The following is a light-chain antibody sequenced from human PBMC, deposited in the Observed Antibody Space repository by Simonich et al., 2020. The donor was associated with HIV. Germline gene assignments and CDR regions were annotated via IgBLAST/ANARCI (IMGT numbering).Light chain of an antibody. J-gene: IGLJ3*02. V-gene: IGLV2-14*03. CDR1: TSNLGVYNS. Sequence: QSALTQPASVSGSPGQSITISCTGTTSNLGVYNSVSWYQQHPGKAPKLIISDVNNRPSGVSSRFSCSKSGNTASLAISGLQAEDEADYYCSSYTSTNSPVVFGGGTRLTVL. CDR3: SSYTSTNSPVV. CDR2: DVN.